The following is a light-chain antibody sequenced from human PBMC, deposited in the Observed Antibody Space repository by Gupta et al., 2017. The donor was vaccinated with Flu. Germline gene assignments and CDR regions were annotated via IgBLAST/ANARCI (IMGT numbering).Light chain of an antibody. CDR1: SGSVSTNHN. CDR2: GTR. CDR3: VVYLGSGVGV. Sequence: QTLVTQAPSFPVSPRGTVTPTCGLNSGSVSTNHNPSWYRQTPAHAPRKHIYGTRIRSSGVPYRFSGSILGTKAALTITGAQADDECYYYCVVYLGSGVGVFGGGTKLTVL. J-gene: IGLJ3*02. V-gene: IGLV8-61*01.